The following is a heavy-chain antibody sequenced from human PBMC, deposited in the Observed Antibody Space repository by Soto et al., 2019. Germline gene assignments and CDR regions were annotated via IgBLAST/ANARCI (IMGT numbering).Heavy chain of an antibody. D-gene: IGHD3-22*01. CDR1: GGSISSYY. V-gene: IGHV4-59*01. Sequence: SETLSLTCTVSGGSISSYYWSWIRQPPGKGLEWIGYIYYSGSTNYNPSLKSRVTISVDTSKNQFSLKLSSVTAADTAVYYCARGGWGAMIVVVPFDYWGQGTLVTVSS. J-gene: IGHJ4*02. CDR3: ARGGWGAMIVVVPFDY. CDR2: IYYSGST.